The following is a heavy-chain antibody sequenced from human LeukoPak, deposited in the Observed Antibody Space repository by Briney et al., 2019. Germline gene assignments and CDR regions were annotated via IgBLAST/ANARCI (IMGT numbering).Heavy chain of an antibody. D-gene: IGHD4-17*01. V-gene: IGHV3-21*01. CDR1: GFTFSSYT. Sequence: GGSLRLSCAASGFTFSSYTMNWVRQAPGKGLEWVSSFSSSSSYVYYADSLKGRFTISRDNAENSLYLQMNSLRAEDTAVYYCARDQRYGDYQDYWGQGTLVTVSS. CDR3: ARDQRYGDYQDY. J-gene: IGHJ4*02. CDR2: FSSSSSYV.